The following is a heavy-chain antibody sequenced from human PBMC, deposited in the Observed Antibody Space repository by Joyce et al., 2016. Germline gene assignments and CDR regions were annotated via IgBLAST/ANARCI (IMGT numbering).Heavy chain of an antibody. Sequence: QVQLVESGGGVVQPGRSLRLSCAASGFTFSHYGMNGVRQAPGKGLEWVSVIFDDGNNKYYADAVKGRFTISRDNSKNTLYLQMNSLRAEDTAVYYCAKDHPMYSTWLGGMDVWGQGTTVTVSS. CDR3: AKDHPMYSTWLGGMDV. D-gene: IGHD2/OR15-2a*01. V-gene: IGHV3-30*18. CDR1: GFTFSHYG. CDR2: IFDDGNNK. J-gene: IGHJ6*02.